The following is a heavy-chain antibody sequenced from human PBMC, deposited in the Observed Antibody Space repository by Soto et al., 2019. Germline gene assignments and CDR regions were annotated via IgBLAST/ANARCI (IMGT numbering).Heavy chain of an antibody. Sequence: SETLSLTCAVSGGSISSGGYSWSWIRQPPGKGLEWIGYIYHSGSTYYNPSLKSRVTISVDRSKNQFSLKLSSVTAADTAVYYCARAKWYQLLFDPWGQGTLVTVSS. CDR2: IYHSGST. V-gene: IGHV4-30-2*01. D-gene: IGHD2-2*01. J-gene: IGHJ5*02. CDR1: GGSISSGGYS. CDR3: ARAKWYQLLFDP.